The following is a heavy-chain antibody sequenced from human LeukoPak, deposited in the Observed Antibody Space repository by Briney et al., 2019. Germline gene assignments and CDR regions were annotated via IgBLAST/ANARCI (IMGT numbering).Heavy chain of an antibody. V-gene: IGHV3-23*01. CDR1: GFTYSNYA. Sequence: GGSLRLSCAASGFTYSNYAMTWVRQAPGKGLEWVSSISSGGHSTYYAGSVKGRFTISGDNSKNTLYLQMNSLRAEDTAVYYCAKGAGQWLVPSEYFQYWGQGTLVTVSS. CDR3: AKGAGQWLVPSEYFQY. D-gene: IGHD6-19*01. J-gene: IGHJ1*01. CDR2: ISSGGHST.